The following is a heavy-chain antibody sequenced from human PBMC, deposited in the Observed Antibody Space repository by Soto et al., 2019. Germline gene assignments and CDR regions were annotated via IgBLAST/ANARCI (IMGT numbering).Heavy chain of an antibody. D-gene: IGHD1-1*01. CDR2: IIPIFGTA. CDR3: ARGYTLDDAFDI. V-gene: IGHV1-69*13. Sequence: ASVKVSCKASGGTFSSYAISWVRQAPGQGLEWMGGIIPIFGTANYAQKFQGRVTITADESTSTAYMELSSLRSEDTAVYYCARGYTLDDAFDIWGQGTMVTVSS. J-gene: IGHJ3*02. CDR1: GGTFSSYA.